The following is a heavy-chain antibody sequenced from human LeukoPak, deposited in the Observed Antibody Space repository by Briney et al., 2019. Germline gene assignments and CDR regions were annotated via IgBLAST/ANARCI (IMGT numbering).Heavy chain of an antibody. CDR1: GGSISTNGYY. J-gene: IGHJ5*02. Sequence: PETMSLTCTFSGGSISTNGYYWGRIRHPPGKGLEWIGSIYYSGSTYFNPSLKSRVTISIDMSKNQFSLKLSSVTAADTAVYYCARRWEVWGSYPSYFDPWGQGTLVTVSS. CDR2: IYYSGST. D-gene: IGHD3-16*01. CDR3: ARRWEVWGSYPSYFDP. V-gene: IGHV4-39*01.